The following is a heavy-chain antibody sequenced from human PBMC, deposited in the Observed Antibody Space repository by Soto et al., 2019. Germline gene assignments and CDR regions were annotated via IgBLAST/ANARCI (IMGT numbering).Heavy chain of an antibody. CDR1: GGTFSSYA. CDR3: ARGPKKGHYDSSGYYYFDY. V-gene: IGHV1-69*01. J-gene: IGHJ4*02. Sequence: QVQLVQSGAEVKKPGSSVKVSCKASGGTFSSYAISWVRQAPGQGLEWMGGLIPIFGTANYAQKFPGRVTITADESTSTAYMELSRLRSEDTAVYYCARGPKKGHYDSSGYYYFDYWGQGTLVTVSS. D-gene: IGHD3-22*01. CDR2: LIPIFGTA.